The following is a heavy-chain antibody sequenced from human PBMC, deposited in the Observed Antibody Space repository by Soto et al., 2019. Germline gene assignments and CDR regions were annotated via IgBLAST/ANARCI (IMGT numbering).Heavy chain of an antibody. Sequence: EVQLVESGGGLVQPGGSLRLSCAASGFTFSGYWMHWVRQVPGKGLVWVSRIKGDGSSTSYADSVKGRFTISRDNAKNTLYLQMNSLRAEDTAVYYCARDPFGATTYWGQGTLVNVSS. J-gene: IGHJ4*02. CDR2: IKGDGSST. D-gene: IGHD1-26*01. CDR3: ARDPFGATTY. CDR1: GFTFSGYW. V-gene: IGHV3-74*01.